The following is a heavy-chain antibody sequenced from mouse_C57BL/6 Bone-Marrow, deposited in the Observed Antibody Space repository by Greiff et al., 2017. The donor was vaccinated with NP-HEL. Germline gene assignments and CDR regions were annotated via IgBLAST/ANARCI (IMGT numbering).Heavy chain of an antibody. Sequence: VQLKESGTVLARPGASVKMSCQTSGYTFTSYWMHWVKQRPGQGLEWIGAIYPGNSDTSYNQKFKGKAKLTSVTSAITAYMELSSLTNEYSAVYYCTRHSSYYYAMDYWGQGTSVTVSS. CDR3: TRHSSYYYAMDY. J-gene: IGHJ4*01. V-gene: IGHV1-5*01. CDR1: GYTFTSYW. CDR2: IYPGNSDT. D-gene: IGHD2-12*01.